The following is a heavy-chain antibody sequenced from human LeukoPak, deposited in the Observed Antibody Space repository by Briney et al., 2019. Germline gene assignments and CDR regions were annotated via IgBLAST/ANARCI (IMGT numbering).Heavy chain of an antibody. CDR2: IWWNDDK. J-gene: IGHJ3*02. V-gene: IGHV2-5*01. Sequence: ESGPTLVKPTQTLTLTCTFSGFTFTSRGVGVGWIRQPPGKALEWLALIWWNDDKRYSPTLKGRLTITPDTYQNQVVLKMTNMDPVDTATYYCAHVYGSGSFDIWGQGTMVTVSA. CDR1: GFTFTSRGVG. D-gene: IGHD3-10*01. CDR3: AHVYGSGSFDI.